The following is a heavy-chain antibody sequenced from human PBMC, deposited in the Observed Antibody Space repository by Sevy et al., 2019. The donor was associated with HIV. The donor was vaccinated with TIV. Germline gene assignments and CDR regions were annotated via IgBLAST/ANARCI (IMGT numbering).Heavy chain of an antibody. J-gene: IGHJ6*02. CDR1: GGSVRSDNYY. CDR3: ARRRGTTVTTTLNYYYAMDV. Sequence: SETLSLTCTVSGGSVRSDNYYWSWIRQPPGKGLEWIGYVYYGGSTNYSPSLKSRVTISIDTSKNQFSLKLSSVTAADTAVYYCARRRGTTVTTTLNYYYAMDVWGQGTTVTVSS. D-gene: IGHD4-4*01. CDR2: VYYGGST. V-gene: IGHV4-61*01.